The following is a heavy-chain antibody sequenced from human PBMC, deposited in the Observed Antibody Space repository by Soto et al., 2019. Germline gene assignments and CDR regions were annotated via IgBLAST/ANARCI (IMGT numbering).Heavy chain of an antibody. CDR2: LHTDGIRH. Sequence: VQLVESGGDTVQPGRSLRLSCAASGFSFTTSDIHWVRQAPGKGLEWVASLHTDGIRHTLADSVRGRFTVSGDISKNTVYLKMGGLTDSDPALYFCARSCPGPHTCRVSGMDVWGPGTTVTVSS. D-gene: IGHD3-10*02. CDR3: ARSCPGPHTCRVSGMDV. J-gene: IGHJ6*02. CDR1: GFSFTTSD. V-gene: IGHV3-33*05.